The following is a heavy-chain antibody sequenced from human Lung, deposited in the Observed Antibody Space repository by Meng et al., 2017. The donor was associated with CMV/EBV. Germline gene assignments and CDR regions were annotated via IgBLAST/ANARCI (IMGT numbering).Heavy chain of an antibody. CDR3: ARDVSPRSSVYFAIYYFYALDV. Sequence: GESXKISCAASGFMLSDYSMNWVRQAPGKGLEWVSSISNGGAYIYYADSVKGRFTISRDNAQNSLYLQMNSLRAEDTAVYYCARDVSPRSSVYFAIYYFYALDVXGQGXTVTVSS. J-gene: IGHJ6*02. CDR2: ISNGGAYI. D-gene: IGHD5/OR15-5a*01. V-gene: IGHV3-21*01. CDR1: GFMLSDYS.